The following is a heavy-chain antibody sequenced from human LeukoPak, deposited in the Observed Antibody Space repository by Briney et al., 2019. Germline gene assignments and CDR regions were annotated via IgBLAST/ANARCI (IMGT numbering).Heavy chain of an antibody. CDR1: GFDFSTYA. D-gene: IGHD2-15*01. CDR3: ARINCSGGTCYDYFDD. V-gene: IGHV3-23*01. J-gene: IGHJ4*02. Sequence: PGGSLRLSCAASGFDFSTYAMHWVRLTPGKGLEWVSAVSAGGTNTYYADSVEGRFTISRDNSKDTLYLHMDSLRVEDTAQYFCARINCSGGTCYDYFDDWGQGTLVTVSS. CDR2: VSAGGTNT.